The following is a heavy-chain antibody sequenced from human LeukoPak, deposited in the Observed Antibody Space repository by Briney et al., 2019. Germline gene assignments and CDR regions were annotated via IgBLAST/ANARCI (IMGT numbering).Heavy chain of an antibody. D-gene: IGHD2-21*02. CDR1: GYTFIANY. Sequence: ASVQVSCKASGYTFIANYLQWVRPAPGLGPEWLGWMHVGNGNTRYAPKFQGRVTLSRDTSINTAYMELSSLTSDDTAVYYCAREGSYCDGGDCYSFDFWGQGTLVTVSS. J-gene: IGHJ4*02. CDR3: AREGSYCDGGDCYSFDF. CDR2: MHVGNGNT. V-gene: IGHV1-2*02.